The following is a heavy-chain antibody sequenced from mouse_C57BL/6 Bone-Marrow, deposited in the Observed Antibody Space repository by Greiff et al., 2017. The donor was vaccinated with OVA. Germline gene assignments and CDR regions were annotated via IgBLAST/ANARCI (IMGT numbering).Heavy chain of an antibody. D-gene: IGHD2-2*01. J-gene: IGHJ4*01. V-gene: IGHV1-22*01. CDR3: AIGSYGYGEYYAMDY. Sequence: EVQLQQSGPELVKPGASVKISCKASGYTFTDYNMHWVKQSHGKSLEWIGYINPNNGGTSYNQKFKGKATLTVNKSSSTAYMELRSLTSEDSAVYYCAIGSYGYGEYYAMDYWGQGTSVTVSS. CDR2: INPNNGGT. CDR1: GYTFTDYN.